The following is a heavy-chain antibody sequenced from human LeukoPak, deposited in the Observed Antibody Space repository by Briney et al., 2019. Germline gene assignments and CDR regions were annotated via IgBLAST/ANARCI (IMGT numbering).Heavy chain of an antibody. CDR2: FDPEDGET. J-gene: IGHJ1*01. CDR1: GYTLTELS. D-gene: IGHD3-22*01. V-gene: IGHV1-24*01. Sequence: VASVKVSCKVSGYTLTELSMHWVRQAPGKGLEWMGGFDPEDGETIYAQKFQGRVTMTEDTSTDTAYMEPSSLRSEDTAVYYCATEGYYDSSGYYYRYFQHWGQGTLVTVSS. CDR3: ATEGYYDSSGYYYRYFQH.